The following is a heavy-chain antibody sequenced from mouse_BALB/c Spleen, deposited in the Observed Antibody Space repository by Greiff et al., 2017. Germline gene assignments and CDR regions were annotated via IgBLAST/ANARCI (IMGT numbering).Heavy chain of an antibody. CDR3: ARITETGVDY. CDR1: GFTFSSYT. J-gene: IGHJ2*01. D-gene: IGHD4-1*01. Sequence: EVQLVESGGGLVKPGGSLKLSCAASGFTFSSYTMSWVRQTPEKRLEWVATISSGGSYTYYPDSVKGRFTISRDNAKNTLYLQMSSLKSEDTAMYYCARITETGVDYWGQGTTLTVSS. CDR2: ISSGGSYT. V-gene: IGHV5-6-4*01.